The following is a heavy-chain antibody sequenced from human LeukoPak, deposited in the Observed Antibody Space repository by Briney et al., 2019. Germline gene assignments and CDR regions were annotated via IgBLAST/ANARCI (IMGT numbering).Heavy chain of an antibody. V-gene: IGHV3-23*01. CDR3: AKSSDGSTSFDQ. J-gene: IGHJ4*02. Sequence: PGGSLRLSCAASGFTFRTYAMSSVRQAPGKGLEWVSGISDSGGTTYYVDSVKGRFTISRDNSKNTLYLQINSLRAEDMALYYCAKSSDGSTSFDQWGQGTLVTVSS. CDR2: ISDSGGTT. CDR1: GFTFRTYA. D-gene: IGHD2-2*01.